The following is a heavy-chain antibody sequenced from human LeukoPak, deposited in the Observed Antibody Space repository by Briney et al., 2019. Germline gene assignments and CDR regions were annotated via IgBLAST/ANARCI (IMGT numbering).Heavy chain of an antibody. CDR2: IYYSGST. V-gene: IGHV4-59*01. Sequence: QPSETLSLTCTVSGGSISNYYWSWIRQPPGKGLEWIGYIYYSGSTNYNPSLKSRVTISVDTSKNQFSLKLSSVTAADTAVYYCARDQGYNWNYLDYWGQGTLVTVSS. J-gene: IGHJ4*02. D-gene: IGHD1-20*01. CDR1: GGSISNYY. CDR3: ARDQGYNWNYLDY.